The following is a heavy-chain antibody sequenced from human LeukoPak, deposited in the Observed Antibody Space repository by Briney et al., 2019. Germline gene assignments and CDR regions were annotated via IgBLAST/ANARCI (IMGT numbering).Heavy chain of an antibody. J-gene: IGHJ4*02. CDR3: ARIRYSSSWYVERVDC. CDR2: INHSGST. Sequence: SETLSLTCAVYGGSLSGYYWSWIRQPPGKGLEWIGEINHSGSTNYNPSLKSRVTISVDTSKNQFSLKLSSVTAADTAVYYCARIRYSSSWYVERVDCWGQGTLVTVSS. D-gene: IGHD6-13*01. CDR1: GGSLSGYY. V-gene: IGHV4-34*01.